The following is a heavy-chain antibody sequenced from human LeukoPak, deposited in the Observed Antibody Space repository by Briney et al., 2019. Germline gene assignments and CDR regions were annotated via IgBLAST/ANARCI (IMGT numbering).Heavy chain of an antibody. CDR2: IIPMFDTV. CDR1: GGSFSSYG. CDR3: VRDYDTSGAQKNYFDG. Sequence: GASVKVSFMPSGGSFSSYGISWVRQAPGQGLEWMGRIIPMFDTVNYAQNFQGRVTISPDKSTTTTYMELTSLRSGDTAVYYCVRDYDTSGAQKNYFDGCGQGSLVTVSS. V-gene: IGHV1-69*06. J-gene: IGHJ4*02. D-gene: IGHD3-22*01.